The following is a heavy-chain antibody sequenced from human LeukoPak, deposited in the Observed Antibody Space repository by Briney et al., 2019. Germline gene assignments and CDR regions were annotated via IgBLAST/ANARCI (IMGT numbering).Heavy chain of an antibody. D-gene: IGHD3-3*01. CDR1: GFTFSSYG. Sequence: GGSLRLSCAASGFTFSSYGMHWVRQAPGKGLEWVAFIRYDGSNKYYADSVKGRFTISRDNSKNTLYLQMNSLRAEDTAVYYCATYYDFGAGLRSLYYYYMDVWGKGTTVTVSS. V-gene: IGHV3-30*02. J-gene: IGHJ6*03. CDR2: IRYDGSNK. CDR3: ATYYDFGAGLRSLYYYYMDV.